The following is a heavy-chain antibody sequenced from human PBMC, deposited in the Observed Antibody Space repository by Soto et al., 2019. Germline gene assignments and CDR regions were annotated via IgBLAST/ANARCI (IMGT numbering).Heavy chain of an antibody. Sequence: PGGSLRLSCAASGFTFSNYAMHWVRQAPGKGLEWVAMIAYDGSNKYYADSVKGRFTISRDDSKNTLYLQMSSLRVEDTAVYYCARGSSVYVILPRFDYWGQGTLVTVSS. CDR2: IAYDGSNK. J-gene: IGHJ4*02. V-gene: IGHV3-30*04. D-gene: IGHD2-8*01. CDR3: ARGSSVYVILPRFDY. CDR1: GFTFSNYA.